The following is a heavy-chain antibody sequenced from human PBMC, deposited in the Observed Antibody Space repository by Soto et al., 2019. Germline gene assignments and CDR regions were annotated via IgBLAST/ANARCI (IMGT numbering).Heavy chain of an antibody. CDR1: GFTFSNAW. CDR3: TTEGGLRYFDWLLYYYYGMDV. CDR2: IKSKTDGGTT. J-gene: IGHJ6*02. Sequence: GGSLRLSCAASGFTFSNAWMSWVRQAPGKGLEWVGRIKSKTDGGTTDYAAPVKGRFTISRDDSKNTLYLQMNSLKTEDTAVYYCTTEGGLRYFDWLLYYYYGMDVWGQGTTVTVSS. V-gene: IGHV3-15*01. D-gene: IGHD3-9*01.